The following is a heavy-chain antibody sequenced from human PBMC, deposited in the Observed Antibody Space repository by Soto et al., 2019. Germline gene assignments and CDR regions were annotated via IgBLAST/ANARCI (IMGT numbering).Heavy chain of an antibody. V-gene: IGHV4-4*07. Sequence: QVQLQESGPGLLRPSDTLSLTCTVSGDSFSGYYWSWIRQPAGTGLEWIGRVSTNGATNYNPSLTSRVTVSVDTSRNQFSLKLRFVTAADTAVYYCAREAAETVGDGYWCDPWGQGTLVTVSS. D-gene: IGHD6-13*01. J-gene: IGHJ5*02. CDR2: VSTNGAT. CDR1: GDSFSGYY. CDR3: AREAAETVGDGYWCDP.